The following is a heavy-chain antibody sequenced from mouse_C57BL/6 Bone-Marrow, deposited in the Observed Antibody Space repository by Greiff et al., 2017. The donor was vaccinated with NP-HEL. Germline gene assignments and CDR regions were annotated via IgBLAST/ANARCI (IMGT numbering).Heavy chain of an antibody. V-gene: IGHV1-39*01. J-gene: IGHJ3*01. D-gene: IGHD2-3*01. CDR2: INPNYGTT. CDR1: GYSFTDYN. Sequence: EVQLHQSGPELVKPGASVKISCKASGYSFTDYNMNWVKQSNGQSLEWIGVINPNYGTTSYNQKFKGKATLTVDKSSSTAYMQLNSLTSEDSAVYYCDAGYYEGFAYWGQGTLVTVSA. CDR3: DAGYYEGFAY.